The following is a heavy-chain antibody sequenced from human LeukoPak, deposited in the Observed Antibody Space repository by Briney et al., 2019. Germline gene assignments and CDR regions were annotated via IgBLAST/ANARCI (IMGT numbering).Heavy chain of an antibody. CDR2: INPNSGGT. Sequence: ASVKVSCKASGYTFTGYYMHWVRQAPGQGLEWMGWINPNSGGTNYAQKFQGRVTMTRDTSISTAYMELSRLRSDDTAVYYCARDQYVYNPYYYYYMDVWGKGTTVTISS. CDR1: GYTFTGYY. CDR3: ARDQYVYNPYYYYYMDV. J-gene: IGHJ6*03. V-gene: IGHV1-2*02. D-gene: IGHD5-24*01.